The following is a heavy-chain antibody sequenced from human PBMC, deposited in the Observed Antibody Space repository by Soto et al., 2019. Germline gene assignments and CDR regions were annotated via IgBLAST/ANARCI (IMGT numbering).Heavy chain of an antibody. Sequence: QVQLVESGGGVVQPGRSLRLSCAAAGFTFSSYAMHWVRQAPGKGLEWVAVIAYDGSNKYYTDSVKGRFTISRDNSNNTLYLQMNSLRAEDTAVYYCARERRDSSGYYYFDYWGQGTLVTVSS. CDR1: GFTFSSYA. V-gene: IGHV3-30-3*01. J-gene: IGHJ4*02. CDR3: ARERRDSSGYYYFDY. CDR2: IAYDGSNK. D-gene: IGHD3-22*01.